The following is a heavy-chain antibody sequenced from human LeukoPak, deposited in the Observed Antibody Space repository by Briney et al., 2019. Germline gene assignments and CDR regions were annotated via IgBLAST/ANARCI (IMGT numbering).Heavy chain of an antibody. J-gene: IGHJ6*03. CDR1: GGTFSNYA. V-gene: IGHV1-69*05. Sequence: ASVKVSCKASGGTFSNYAFSWVRQAPGLGLEWMGGIIPMFGTSDYAQKFQGRVTITTDESTTAAYMELSSLRSEDTAVYYCARGGYSYGPNYYHYMDVWDKGTTVTVSS. CDR3: ARGGYSYGPNYYHYMDV. D-gene: IGHD5-18*01. CDR2: IIPMFGTS.